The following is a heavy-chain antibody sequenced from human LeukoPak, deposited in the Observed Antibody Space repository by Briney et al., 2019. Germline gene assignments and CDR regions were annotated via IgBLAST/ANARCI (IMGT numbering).Heavy chain of an antibody. CDR1: GYSISSGNY. J-gene: IGHJ4*02. CDR2: MYHSGSA. Sequence: SETLCLTSVDPGYSISSGNYWSWIPQLPGRGPEWFGSMYHSGSAYYNPSLKSRVTISLDTSKNQFSLKLSSVTAADTAVYFCARSREYYYAQTFNYWGQGTLGTVSS. CDR3: ARSREYYYAQTFNY. V-gene: IGHV4-38-2*01. D-gene: IGHD3-10*01.